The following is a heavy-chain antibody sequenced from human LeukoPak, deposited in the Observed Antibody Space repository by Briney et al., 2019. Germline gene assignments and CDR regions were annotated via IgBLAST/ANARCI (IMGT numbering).Heavy chain of an antibody. V-gene: IGHV4-39*07. CDR3: ARCHSSGWYGTHYYYMDV. Sequence: SETLSLTCTVSGGSISSSSYYWGWIRQPPGKGLEWIGSIYYSGSTYYNPSLKSRVTISVDTSKNQFSLKLSSVTAADTAVYYCARCHSSGWYGTHYYYMDVWGKGTTVTVSS. CDR1: GGSISSSSYY. CDR2: IYYSGST. J-gene: IGHJ6*03. D-gene: IGHD6-19*01.